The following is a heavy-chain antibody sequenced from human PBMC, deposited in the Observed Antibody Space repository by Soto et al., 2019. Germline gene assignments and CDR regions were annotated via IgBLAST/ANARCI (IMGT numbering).Heavy chain of an antibody. CDR2: ISGRDSST. CDR1: GFAFRSYA. Sequence: PGGSLRLSCAASGFAFRSYAMSWARQAPGKGLEWVSGISGRDSSTYYADSVKGRFTISRDNSKNTLYLQMNSLRSDDSAVYYCAFLIVVLSAVPLDHWRHRTLVTVSS. D-gene: IGHD2-21*01. V-gene: IGHV3-23*01. CDR3: AFLIVVLSAVPLDH. J-gene: IGHJ4*01.